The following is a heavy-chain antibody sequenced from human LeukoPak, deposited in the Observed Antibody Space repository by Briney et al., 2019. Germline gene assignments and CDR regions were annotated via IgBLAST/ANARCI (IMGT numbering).Heavy chain of an antibody. CDR2: ISSSSSYI. D-gene: IGHD6-6*01. V-gene: IGHV3-21*04. J-gene: IGHJ6*03. CDR1: GFTFSSYS. CDR3: ANGDSSSSAMDYYYYYMDV. Sequence: GGSLRLSCAASGFTFSSYSMNWVRQAPGKGLEWVSSISSSSSYIYYADSVKGRFTISRDNSKNTLYLQMNSLRAEDTAVYYCANGDSSSSAMDYYYYYMDVWGKGTTVTVSS.